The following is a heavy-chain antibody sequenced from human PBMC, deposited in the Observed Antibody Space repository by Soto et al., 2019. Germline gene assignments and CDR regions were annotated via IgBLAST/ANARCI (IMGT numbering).Heavy chain of an antibody. CDR2: ISAHNGNT. J-gene: IGHJ4*02. D-gene: IGHD3-10*01. CDR1: GYGFTTYG. CDR3: VRGRYGAY. Sequence: QVHLVQSGAEVKKPGASVKVSCKGSGYGFTTYGITWVRQAPGQGLEWMAWISAHNGNTNYAQKLQGRVTVPRDTSTSTAYMELRSLRSDDTAVYSGVRGRYGAYWGQGALVTVSS. V-gene: IGHV1-18*01.